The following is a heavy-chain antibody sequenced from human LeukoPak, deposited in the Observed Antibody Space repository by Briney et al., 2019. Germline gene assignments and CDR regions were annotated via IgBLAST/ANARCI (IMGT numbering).Heavy chain of an antibody. CDR1: GGSISSGGYS. J-gene: IGHJ4*02. V-gene: IGHV4-30-2*01. Sequence: SETLSLTCAVSGGSISSGGYSWSRIRQPPGKGLEWIGHIYHSGSTYYNPSLKSRVTISVDRSKNQFSLKLSSVTAADTAVYYCARADEYQLPYFDYWGQGTLVTVSS. CDR3: ARADEYQLPYFDY. CDR2: IYHSGST. D-gene: IGHD2-2*01.